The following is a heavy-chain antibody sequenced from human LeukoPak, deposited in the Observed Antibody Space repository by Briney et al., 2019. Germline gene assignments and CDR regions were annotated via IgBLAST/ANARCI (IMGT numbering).Heavy chain of an antibody. CDR3: ARRGPMVRGIYYYYYMDV. CDR1: GYTFTSYD. Sequence: GASVKVSCKASGYTFTSYDINWVRQATGQGLEWMGWMNPNSGNTGYAQKFQGRVTITRNTSISTAYMELSSLRSEDTAVYYCARRGPMVRGIYYYYYMDVWGKGTTVTVSS. CDR2: MNPNSGNT. J-gene: IGHJ6*03. V-gene: IGHV1-8*03. D-gene: IGHD3-10*01.